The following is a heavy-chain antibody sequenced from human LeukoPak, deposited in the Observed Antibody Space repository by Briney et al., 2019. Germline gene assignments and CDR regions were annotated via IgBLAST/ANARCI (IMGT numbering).Heavy chain of an antibody. CDR1: GFTFSTYA. CDR3: AKLGMYSGTSY. V-gene: IGHV3-23*01. CDR2: ISGSGESI. J-gene: IGHJ4*02. D-gene: IGHD1-26*01. Sequence: GGSLRLSCAASGFTFSTYAMSWIRQAPGKGLEWVSRISGSGESIYYADSVKGRFTISRDNSKNTLYLQMNSLRAEDTAVYYCAKLGMYSGTSYWGQGTLVTVSS.